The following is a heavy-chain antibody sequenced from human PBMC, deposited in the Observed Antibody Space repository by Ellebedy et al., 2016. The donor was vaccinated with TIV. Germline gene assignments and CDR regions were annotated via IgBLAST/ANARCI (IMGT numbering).Heavy chain of an antibody. CDR2: INPNSGGT. V-gene: IGHV1-2*02. Sequence: AASVKVSCKASGYTFTGYYMHWVRQAPGQGLEWMGWINPNSGGTNYAQKFQGRVTMTRDTSISTAYMELSRLRSDDTAVYYCARAKRIVVVITGGPLDYWGQGTLVTVSS. CDR1: GYTFTGYY. D-gene: IGHD3-22*01. J-gene: IGHJ4*02. CDR3: ARAKRIVVVITGGPLDY.